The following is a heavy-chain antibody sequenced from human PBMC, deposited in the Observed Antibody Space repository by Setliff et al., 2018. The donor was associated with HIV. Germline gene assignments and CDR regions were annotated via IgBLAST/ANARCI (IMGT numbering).Heavy chain of an antibody. CDR2: ISSSSSYI. V-gene: IGHV3-21*01. J-gene: IGHJ6*03. D-gene: IGHD3-10*01. CDR3: ARSGSGSYYRNYYYYMDV. CDR1: GFTFSSYS. Sequence: SCAASGFTFSSYSMNWVRQAPGKGLEWVSSISSSSSYIYYADSVKGRFTISRDNAKNSLYLQMNSLRAEDTAVYYCARSGSGSYYRNYYYYMDVWGKGTTVTVSS.